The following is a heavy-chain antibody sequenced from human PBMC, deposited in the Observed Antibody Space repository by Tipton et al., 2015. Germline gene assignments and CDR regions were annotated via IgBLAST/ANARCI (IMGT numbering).Heavy chain of an antibody. Sequence: TLSLTCTVSGGSIGSGGYYWNWIRHYPGRGLEWLGYISYDGSPYYNPSLRSRLRISRDTFRNQFFLGLNSVIAADTAVYYCATILLRNDPFDYWGQGPPVTVSS. J-gene: IGHJ4*02. CDR1: GGSIGSGGYY. V-gene: IGHV4-31*03. CDR3: ATILLRNDPFDY. CDR2: ISYDGSP.